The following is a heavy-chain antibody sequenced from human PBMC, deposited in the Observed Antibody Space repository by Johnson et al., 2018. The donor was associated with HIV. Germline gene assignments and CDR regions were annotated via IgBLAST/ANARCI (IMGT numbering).Heavy chain of an antibody. Sequence: QMMLVESGGYLVQPGESLRRSWAASTFTCSRSRMMWVRQAPGKGLEWVAVISYDGSNKYYADSVKGRFTISRDNSKNTRYLQMNSLRAEDTAVYYCARDPSNSRGWLGDAFDIWGQGTMVTVSS. CDR3: ARDPSNSRGWLGDAFDI. CDR1: TFTCSRSR. D-gene: IGHD2/OR15-2a*01. V-gene: IGHV3-30-3*01. CDR2: ISYDGSNK. J-gene: IGHJ3*02.